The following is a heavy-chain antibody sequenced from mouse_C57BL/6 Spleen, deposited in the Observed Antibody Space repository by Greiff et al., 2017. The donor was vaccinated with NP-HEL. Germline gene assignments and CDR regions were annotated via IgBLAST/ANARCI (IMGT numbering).Heavy chain of an antibody. D-gene: IGHD1-1*01. CDR3: ARTVVGERYFDV. J-gene: IGHJ1*03. CDR2: IDPSDSYT. CDR1: GYTFTSYW. Sequence: QVQLQQSGAELVMPGASVKLSCKASGYTFTSYWMHWVKQRPGQGLEWIGEIDPSDSYTNYNQKFKGKSTLTVDKSSSTAYMQLSSLTSEDSAVYYCARTVVGERYFDVWGTGTTVTVSS. V-gene: IGHV1-69*01.